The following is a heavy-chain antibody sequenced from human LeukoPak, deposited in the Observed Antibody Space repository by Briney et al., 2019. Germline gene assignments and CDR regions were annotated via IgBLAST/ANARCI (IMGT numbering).Heavy chain of an antibody. V-gene: IGHV1-8*03. CDR3: ARESKGMGASDY. Sequence: ASVTVSCKASGYTFTSYDINWVRQATGQGLEWMGWMNPNSGNTGYAQKFQGRVTITRNTSISTAYMELSSLRSEDTAVYYCARESKGMGASDYWGQGTLVTVSS. D-gene: IGHD1-26*01. CDR1: GYTFTSYD. CDR2: MNPNSGNT. J-gene: IGHJ4*02.